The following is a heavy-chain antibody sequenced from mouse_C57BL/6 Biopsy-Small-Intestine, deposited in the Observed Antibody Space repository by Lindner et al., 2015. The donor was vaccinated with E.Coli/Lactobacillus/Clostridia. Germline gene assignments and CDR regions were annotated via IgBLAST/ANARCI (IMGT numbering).Heavy chain of an antibody. Sequence: VQLQESGGELVKPGASVKLSCKASGYTFTEYTIHWIKQRSGQGLEWLGEIYPRSGDTYYNEKFKGKATLTADKSSSTAYMELRSLTSEDSAVYFCARSGNYYAMDYWGQGTSVTVSS. V-gene: IGHV1-81*01. CDR2: IYPRSGDT. D-gene: IGHD3-1*01. J-gene: IGHJ4*01. CDR3: ARSGNYYAMDY. CDR1: GYTFTEYT.